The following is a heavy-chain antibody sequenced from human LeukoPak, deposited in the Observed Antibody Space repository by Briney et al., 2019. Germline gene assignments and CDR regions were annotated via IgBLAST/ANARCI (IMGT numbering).Heavy chain of an antibody. V-gene: IGHV4-34*01. CDR1: GGSFGGSY. Sequence: SETLSLTCAVYGGSFGGSYWGGIGNPPGKGLEWIGEINHSGSTNYNPSLKSRVTISVDTSKNQFSLKLSSVTAADTAVYYCARDGRGYLRWGQGTLVTVPS. CDR2: INHSGST. D-gene: IGHD1-1*01. CDR3: ARDGRGYLR. J-gene: IGHJ4*02.